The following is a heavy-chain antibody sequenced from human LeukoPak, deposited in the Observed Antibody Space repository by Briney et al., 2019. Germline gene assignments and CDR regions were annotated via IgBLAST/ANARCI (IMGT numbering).Heavy chain of an antibody. CDR1: GFTFSDFY. CDR3: ARDRGPHRSSPNSGAFDI. V-gene: IGHV3-11*04. D-gene: IGHD6-6*01. Sequence: PGRSLRLSYAASGFTFSDFYITSIRQAPGNGREWLSYITIAGSTYYGGSVKGRFTISRDHAKTSLFLQMNNLGAEDTAVYYCARDRGPHRSSPNSGAFDIWGQGTMVTVSS. CDR2: ITIAGST. J-gene: IGHJ3*02.